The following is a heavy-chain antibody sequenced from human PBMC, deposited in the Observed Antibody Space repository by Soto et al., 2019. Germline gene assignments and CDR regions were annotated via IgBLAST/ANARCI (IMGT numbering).Heavy chain of an antibody. CDR3: ARDSGSGSYYNDDYYYGMDV. CDR2: IYYSGST. CDR1: GGPISSSTYY. V-gene: IGHV4-39*07. J-gene: IGHJ6*02. D-gene: IGHD3-10*01. Sequence: SETLSLTCTVSGGPISSSTYYWGWIRQPPGKGLEWIGSIYYSGSTYYNPSLKSRVTISVDTSKNQFSLKLSSVTAADTAVYYCARDSGSGSYYNDDYYYGMDVWGQGTTVTVSS.